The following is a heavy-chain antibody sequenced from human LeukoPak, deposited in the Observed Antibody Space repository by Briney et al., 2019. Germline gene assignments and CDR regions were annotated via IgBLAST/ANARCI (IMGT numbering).Heavy chain of an antibody. Sequence: SETLSLTCTVSGGSISSYYWSWIRQPPGKGLEWIGYIYYSGSTNYNPSLKSRVTISVDTSKNQFSLKLSSVTAADTAVYYCARVEQQLEPKYYYYYYYMDVWGKGTTVTISS. D-gene: IGHD6-13*01. J-gene: IGHJ6*03. CDR2: IYYSGST. V-gene: IGHV4-59*01. CDR1: GGSISSYY. CDR3: ARVEQQLEPKYYYYYYYMDV.